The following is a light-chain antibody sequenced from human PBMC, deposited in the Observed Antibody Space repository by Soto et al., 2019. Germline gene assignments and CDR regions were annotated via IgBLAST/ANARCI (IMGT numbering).Light chain of an antibody. Sequence: ETVMTQSPATLSVSPGDRATLSCRASQSVRNNLAWYQQKSGQAPRLLIYAASTRATGIPARFSGSGSGTEFTLTISSLKSEDFAVYYCQHYNNWPPWTFGQGT. CDR1: QSVRNN. CDR2: AAS. J-gene: IGKJ1*01. CDR3: QHYNNWPPWT. V-gene: IGKV3-15*01.